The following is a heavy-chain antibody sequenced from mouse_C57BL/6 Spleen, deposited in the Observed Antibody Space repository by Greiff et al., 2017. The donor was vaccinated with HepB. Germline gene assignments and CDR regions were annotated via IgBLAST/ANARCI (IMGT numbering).Heavy chain of an antibody. CDR2: INPNNGGT. CDR1: GYTFTDYY. Sequence: EVQLQQSGPELVKPGASVKISCKASGYTFTDYYMNWVKQSHGKSLEWIGDINPNNGGTSYNQKFKGKATLTVDKSSSTAYMELRSLTSEDSAVYYCARERGNYAMDYWGQGPSVTVSS. J-gene: IGHJ4*01. CDR3: ARERGNYAMDY. V-gene: IGHV1-26*01.